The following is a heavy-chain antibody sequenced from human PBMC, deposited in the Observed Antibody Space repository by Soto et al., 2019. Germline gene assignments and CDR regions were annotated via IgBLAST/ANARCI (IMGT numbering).Heavy chain of an antibody. CDR3: ANDQAGYSSIWYAASYYGMDV. CDR2: ISYDGSNK. V-gene: IGHV3-30*18. J-gene: IGHJ6*02. CDR1: GFTFSSYG. Sequence: QVQLGESGGGVVQPGRALRLSCAASGFTFSSYGMHWVRQAPGKGLEWVAVISYDGSNKYYADAVKGRFTISRDNSKKTLYLQMNSLRAEATAVYYCANDQAGYSSIWYAASYYGMDVWGQGTTVTVAS. D-gene: IGHD6-13*01.